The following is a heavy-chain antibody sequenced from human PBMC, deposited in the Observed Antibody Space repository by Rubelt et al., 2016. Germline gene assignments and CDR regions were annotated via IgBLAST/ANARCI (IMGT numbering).Heavy chain of an antibody. CDR3: ARHRGSSTNYYVDY. J-gene: IGHJ4*02. D-gene: IGHD6-6*01. CDR2: IYYSGST. V-gene: IGHV4-39*01. Sequence: WIGSIYYSGSTFYNPSLKSRVTISVDTSKNQFSLKLSSVTAADTAVYYCARHRGSSTNYYVDYWGQGTLVTVSS.